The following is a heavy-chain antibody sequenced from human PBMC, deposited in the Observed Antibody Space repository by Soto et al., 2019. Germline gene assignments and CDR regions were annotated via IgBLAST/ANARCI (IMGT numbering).Heavy chain of an antibody. D-gene: IGHD6-13*01. J-gene: IGHJ6*02. Sequence: ASVKVSCKASGYTFTSYGISWVQQAPGQGLEWMGWISAYNGNTNYAQKLQGRVTMTTDTSTSTAYMELRSLRSDDTAVYYCARGGYSSSWHLRSYYYYGMDVWGQGTTVTVSS. CDR1: GYTFTSYG. CDR2: ISAYNGNT. CDR3: ARGGYSSSWHLRSYYYYGMDV. V-gene: IGHV1-18*04.